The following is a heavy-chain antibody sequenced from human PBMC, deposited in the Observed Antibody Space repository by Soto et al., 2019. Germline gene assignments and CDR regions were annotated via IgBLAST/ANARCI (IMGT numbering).Heavy chain of an antibody. CDR1: GYTFINYY. V-gene: IGHV1-46*03. J-gene: IGHJ6*03. D-gene: IGHD6-6*01. CDR3: VIATAARQRDYSYHYYLHI. CDR2: INPNGGST. Sequence: ASVKVSCKASGYTFINYYIHWVRQAPGQGLEWMGVINPNGGSTVYAQKIQGRDTLTRDTSTSTVYVELSRLRSEDTAVYFCVIATAARQRDYSYHYYLHIWGKGTTVTVSS.